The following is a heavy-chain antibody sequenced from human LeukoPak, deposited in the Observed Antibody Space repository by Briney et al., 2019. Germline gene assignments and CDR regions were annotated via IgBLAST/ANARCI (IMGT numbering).Heavy chain of an antibody. J-gene: IGHJ4*02. V-gene: IGHV1-2*02. CDR2: INPNSGGT. CDR1: GYTFTGYY. CDR3: ARLLESFSAILTSLDY. Sequence: ASVKVSCKASGYTFTGYYMHWVRQAPGQGLEWMGWINPNSGGTNYAQNFQGRVTMTRDTSISTAYMELSRLRSDDTAVYYCARLLESFSAILTSLDYWGQGTLVTVSS. D-gene: IGHD3-9*01.